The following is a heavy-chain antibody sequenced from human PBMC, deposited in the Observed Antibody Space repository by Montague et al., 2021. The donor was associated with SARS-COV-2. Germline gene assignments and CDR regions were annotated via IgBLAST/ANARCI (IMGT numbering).Heavy chain of an antibody. V-gene: IGHV4-59*01. CDR1: GGSISSYY. CDR2: IYYSGST. J-gene: IGHJ4*02. Sequence: SETLSLTYTVSGGSISSYYWSWIRQPPGKGLEWIGYIYYSGSTNYNPSLKSRVTISVDTSKNQFSLKLSSVTAADTAVYYCARATLGITMIVVVMTAIDYYFDYWGQGDLVTVSS. D-gene: IGHD3-22*01. CDR3: ARATLGITMIVVVMTAIDYYFDY.